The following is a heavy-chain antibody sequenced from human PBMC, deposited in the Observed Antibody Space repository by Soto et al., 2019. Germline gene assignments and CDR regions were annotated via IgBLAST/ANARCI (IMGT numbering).Heavy chain of an antibody. Sequence: SETLSLTCTVSGGSISSYYWSWIRQPPGKGLEWIGYIYYSGSTNYNPSLKSRVTISVDTSKNQFSLNLSSVTAADTAVYYCASSNIAAAGFYYYGLDVWGRGTTVTVSS. CDR2: IYYSGST. CDR3: ASSNIAAAGFYYYGLDV. CDR1: GGSISSYY. D-gene: IGHD6-13*01. V-gene: IGHV4-59*01. J-gene: IGHJ6*02.